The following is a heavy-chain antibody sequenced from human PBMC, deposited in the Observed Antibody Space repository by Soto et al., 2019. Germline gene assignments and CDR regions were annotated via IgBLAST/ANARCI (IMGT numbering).Heavy chain of an antibody. CDR3: ARENYFDY. Sequence: GGSLSVSCAASAFTLRSYWMGWVRQVPGKGLEWVANIKQDGSEKNYVDSVKGRFTISRDNAKNALYLQMNSLRGEDTALYYCARENYFDYWGQGT. J-gene: IGHJ4*02. CDR2: IKQDGSEK. V-gene: IGHV3-7*04. CDR1: AFTLRSYW.